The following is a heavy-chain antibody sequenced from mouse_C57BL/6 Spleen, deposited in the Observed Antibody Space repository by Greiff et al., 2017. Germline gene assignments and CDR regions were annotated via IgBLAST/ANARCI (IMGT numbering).Heavy chain of an antibody. CDR3: TRAGKGDAMDY. CDR2: IDPETGGT. Sequence: VQGVESGAELVRPGASVTLSCKASGYTFTDYEMHWVKQTPVHGLEWIGAIDPETGGTAYNQKFKGKAILTADKSSSTAYMELRSLTSEDSAVYYCTRAGKGDAMDYWGQGTSVTVSS. D-gene: IGHD4-1*01. J-gene: IGHJ4*01. V-gene: IGHV1-15*01. CDR1: GYTFTDYE.